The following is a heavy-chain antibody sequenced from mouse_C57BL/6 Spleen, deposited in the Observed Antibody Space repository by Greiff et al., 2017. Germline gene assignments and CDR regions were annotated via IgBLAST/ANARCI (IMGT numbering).Heavy chain of an antibody. V-gene: IGHV14-4*01. CDR2: IDPENGDT. Sequence: EVQLQQSGAELVRPGASVKLSCTASGFNIKDDYMHWVKQRPEQGLEWIGWIDPENGDTEYASKFQGKATITADTSSNTAYLQLSSLTSEDTAVYYCTYYSKDYYAMDYWGQGTSVTVSS. CDR1: GFNIKDDY. J-gene: IGHJ4*01. CDR3: TYYSKDYYAMDY. D-gene: IGHD2-5*01.